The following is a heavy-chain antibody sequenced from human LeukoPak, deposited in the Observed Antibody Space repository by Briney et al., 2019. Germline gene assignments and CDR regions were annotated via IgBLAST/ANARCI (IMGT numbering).Heavy chain of an antibody. CDR1: GYTFTSYG. J-gene: IGHJ6*03. V-gene: IGHV1-18*01. CDR3: ARDRSGSYFSYYYYYYMDV. D-gene: IGHD1-26*01. CDR2: ISAYNGNT. Sequence: VASVKVSCKASGYTFTSYGISWVRQAPGQGLEWMGWISAYNGNTNYAQKLQGRVTMTTDTSTSTAYMELRSLRSDDTAVYYCARDRSGSYFSYYYYYYMDVWGKGTTVTISS.